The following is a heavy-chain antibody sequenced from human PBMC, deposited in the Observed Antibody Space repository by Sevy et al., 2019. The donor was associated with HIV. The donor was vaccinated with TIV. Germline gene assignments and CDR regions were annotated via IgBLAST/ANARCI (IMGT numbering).Heavy chain of an antibody. D-gene: IGHD3-22*01. CDR3: ARRDYYDSSGSLADFDY. V-gene: IGHV3-30*04. J-gene: IGHJ4*02. CDR2: ISYDGSNK. Sequence: GGSLRLSCAATGFTFSSYAMHWVRQAPGKGLEWVAVISYDGSNKYYADSVKGRFIISRDNSKNTLYLQMNSLRAEDTAVYYCARRDYYDSSGSLADFDYWGQGTLVTVSA. CDR1: GFTFSSYA.